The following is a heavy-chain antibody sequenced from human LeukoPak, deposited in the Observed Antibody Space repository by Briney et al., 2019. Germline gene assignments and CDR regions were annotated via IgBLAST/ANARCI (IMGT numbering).Heavy chain of an antibody. J-gene: IGHJ4*02. Sequence: PGGSLRLSCTASGFTFSGYNMNWVRQAPGKGLEWVSSIGSSSSDIYYAESVKGRFTIFRDSAKNSVYLQMNSLRADDTAVYYCARWATMTSILDYWGQGTLVTVSS. CDR1: GFTFSGYN. CDR3: ARWATMTSILDY. D-gene: IGHD4-17*01. CDR2: IGSSSSDI. V-gene: IGHV3-21*01.